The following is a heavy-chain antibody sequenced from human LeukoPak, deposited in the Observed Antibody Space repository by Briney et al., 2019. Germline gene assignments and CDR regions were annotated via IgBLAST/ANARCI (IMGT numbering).Heavy chain of an antibody. J-gene: IGHJ5*02. CDR2: IYYSGST. Sequence: SETLSLTCTVSGGSISSSSYYWGWIRQPPGKGLEWIGSIYYSGSTYYNPSLKSRVTISVDTSKNQFSLKLSSVTAADTAVYYLSRGDQLLLQPFDPWGQGTLVTVSS. D-gene: IGHD2-2*01. V-gene: IGHV4-39*01. CDR1: GGSISSSSYY. CDR3: SRGDQLLLQPFDP.